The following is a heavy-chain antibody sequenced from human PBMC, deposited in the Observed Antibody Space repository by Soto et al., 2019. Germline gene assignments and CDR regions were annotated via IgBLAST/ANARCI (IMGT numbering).Heavy chain of an antibody. CDR3: AREGGIVGATAADY. D-gene: IGHD1-26*01. V-gene: IGHV4-31*03. J-gene: IGHJ4*02. CDR2: IYYSGST. CDR1: GGSISSGGYY. Sequence: QVQLQESGPGLVKPSQTLSLTCTVSGGSISSGGYYWSWIRQHPGKGLEWIGYIYYSGSTYYNPSLKSRVTISVDTSKNQCALKLSSVTAADTAVYYCAREGGIVGATAADYWGQGTLVTVSS.